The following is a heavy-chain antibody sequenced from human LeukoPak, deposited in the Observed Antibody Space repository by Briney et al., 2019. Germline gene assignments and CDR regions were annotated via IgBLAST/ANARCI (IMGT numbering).Heavy chain of an antibody. V-gene: IGHV4-59*08. CDR2: IYYSGST. J-gene: IGHJ5*02. CDR3: ARVDGFWNSFDP. CDR1: GGSISSYY. D-gene: IGHD3-3*01. Sequence: SETLSLTCTVSGGSISSYYWSWIRQPPGKGLGWIGYIYYSGSTNYNPSLKSRVTISVDTSKNQFSLKLSSVTAADTAVYYCARVDGFWNSFDPWGQGTLVIVSS.